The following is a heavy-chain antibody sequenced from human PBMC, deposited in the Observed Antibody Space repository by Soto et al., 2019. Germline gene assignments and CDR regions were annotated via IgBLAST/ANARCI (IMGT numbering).Heavy chain of an antibody. CDR3: PMDPLGGWSYFDY. CDR2: INADNGNT. J-gene: IGHJ4*02. D-gene: IGHD6-19*01. V-gene: IGHV1-3*01. Sequence: QVQLVQSGAEVKKPGASVKVSCRTSGYTFTTYIIHWVRQAPGQRLEWMGWINADNGNTRYSQKFQGRVTISRDTSACTAYLELSSLTSEDTTVYYCPMDPLGGWSYFDYWGQGTLVTVSS. CDR1: GYTFTTYI.